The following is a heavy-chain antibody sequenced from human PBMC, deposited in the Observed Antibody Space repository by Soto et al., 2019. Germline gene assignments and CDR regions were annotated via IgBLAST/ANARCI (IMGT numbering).Heavy chain of an antibody. CDR2: IYYSGST. CDR3: ASWNRYSSSWFN. Sequence: NPSETLSLTCTVSGGSISSYYWSWIRQPPGKGLEWIGYIYYSGSTNYNPSLKSRVTISVDTSKNQFSLKLSSVTAANTAVYYCASWNRYSSSWFNWGQGTLVTVSS. D-gene: IGHD6-13*01. J-gene: IGHJ4*02. V-gene: IGHV4-59*01. CDR1: GGSISSYY.